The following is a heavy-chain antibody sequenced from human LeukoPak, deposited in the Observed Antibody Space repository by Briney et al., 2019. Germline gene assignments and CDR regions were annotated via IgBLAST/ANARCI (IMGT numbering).Heavy chain of an antibody. CDR2: IYHSGST. CDR3: ARVGYSSGWYDY. J-gene: IGHJ4*02. V-gene: IGHV4-30-2*01. D-gene: IGHD6-19*01. CDR1: GGSISSGGYS. Sequence: PSQTLSLTCAVSGGSISSGGYSWSWIRQPPGKGLEWIGYIYHSGSTYYNPSLKSRVTISVDRSKNQFSLKLSSVTAADTAVYYCARVGYSSGWYDYWGQGTLVTVSS.